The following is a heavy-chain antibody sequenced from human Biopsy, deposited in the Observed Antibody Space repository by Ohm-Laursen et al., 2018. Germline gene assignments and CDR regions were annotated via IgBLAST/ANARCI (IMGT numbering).Heavy chain of an antibody. D-gene: IGHD3-3*01. CDR1: GGSISSDY. V-gene: IGHV4-59*01. Sequence: GTLSLTCTVSGGSISSDYWSWIRQSPGKGLEWIGYISNRGSTNYNPSLRGRVTISVDTSKNQFSLKLSSVTAADTAVFFCARLYRLDDYWNDDPPDAFDVWGQGTMGTVSS. CDR2: ISNRGST. J-gene: IGHJ3*01. CDR3: ARLYRLDDYWNDDPPDAFDV.